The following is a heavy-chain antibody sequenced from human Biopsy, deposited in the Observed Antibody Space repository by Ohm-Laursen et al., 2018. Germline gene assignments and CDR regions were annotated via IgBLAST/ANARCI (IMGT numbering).Heavy chain of an antibody. CDR3: ARAVDYYDPYYYYGLDV. J-gene: IGHJ6*02. CDR2: INHSGRT. CDR1: GESFNGYY. D-gene: IGHD3-16*01. Sequence: SETLSLTCAVYGESFNGYYWSWIRQTPGKGLEWIGEINHSGRTNYNPSLKSRVTISVGTSKNQFSLKLRSVTAADTAVYYCARAVDYYDPYYYYGLDVWGQGTTVTVSS. V-gene: IGHV4-34*01.